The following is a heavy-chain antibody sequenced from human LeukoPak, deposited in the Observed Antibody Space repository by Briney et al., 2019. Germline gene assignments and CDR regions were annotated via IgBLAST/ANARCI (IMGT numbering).Heavy chain of an antibody. Sequence: GGSLRLSCAASGFTFSSYEMNWVRQAPGKGLEWISYISESGGTIYYADSVEGRFTISRDNAKNSMYLQMNSLRAEDTAVYYCTRDEVGASTEFDYWGQGTLVTVSS. CDR1: GFTFSSYE. CDR2: ISESGGTI. D-gene: IGHD1-26*01. V-gene: IGHV3-48*03. J-gene: IGHJ4*02. CDR3: TRDEVGASTEFDY.